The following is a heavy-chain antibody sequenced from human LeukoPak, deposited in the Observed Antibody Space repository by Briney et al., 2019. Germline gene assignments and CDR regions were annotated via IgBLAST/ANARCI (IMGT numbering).Heavy chain of an antibody. Sequence: SETLSLTCTVSGGSISSYYWSWIRQPPGKGLEWIGYIYYSGSTNYNPSLKSRVTISVDTSKNQFSLKLSSVTAADTAVYYCATSLGSYGDYEVYFDYWGQGTLVTVSS. CDR2: IYYSGST. V-gene: IGHV4-59*01. J-gene: IGHJ4*02. CDR1: GGSISSYY. D-gene: IGHD4-17*01. CDR3: ATSLGSYGDYEVYFDY.